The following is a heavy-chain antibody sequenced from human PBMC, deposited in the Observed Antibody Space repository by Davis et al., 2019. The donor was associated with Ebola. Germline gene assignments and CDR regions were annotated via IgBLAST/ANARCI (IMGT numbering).Heavy chain of an antibody. D-gene: IGHD5-18*01. Sequence: GESLKISCAASGFTFSSYWMSWVRQAPGKGLEWVANIKQDGSEKYYVDSVKGRFTISRDNAKNSLYLQMNSLRAEDTAVYYCTSTVDTADYWGQGTLVTVSS. CDR3: TSTVDTADY. CDR1: GFTFSSYW. J-gene: IGHJ4*02. CDR2: IKQDGSEK. V-gene: IGHV3-7*03.